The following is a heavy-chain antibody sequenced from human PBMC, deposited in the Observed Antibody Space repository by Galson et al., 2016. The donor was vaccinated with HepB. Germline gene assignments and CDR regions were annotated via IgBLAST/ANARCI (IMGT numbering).Heavy chain of an antibody. CDR1: GDSFTDYY. V-gene: IGHV1-2*02. Sequence: SVKVSCKASGDSFTDYYIHWLRQAPGQGLEWMGWINPDSGDTNYAQKFEGRDNMTRDTSISTAYMELSSRSTDDTAIYYCARRAVAGSKGLFDYWGQGTLVTVSS. CDR3: ARRAVAGSKGLFDY. CDR2: INPDSGDT. D-gene: IGHD6-19*01. J-gene: IGHJ4*02.